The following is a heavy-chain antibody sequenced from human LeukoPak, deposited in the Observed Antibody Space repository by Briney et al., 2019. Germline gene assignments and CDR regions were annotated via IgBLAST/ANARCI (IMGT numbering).Heavy chain of an antibody. D-gene: IGHD3-10*01. CDR3: ARMEIWFGELSAFDI. CDR2: ITSSGRTI. Sequence: GGSLRLSCAVSGFAFSDYYMSWIRQAPGKGLEWVSYITSSGRTIYYADSVKGRFTISRDNAKNSLYLQMNSLRSEDTAVYYCARMEIWFGELSAFDIWGQGTMVTVSS. V-gene: IGHV3-11*01. CDR1: GFAFSDYY. J-gene: IGHJ3*02.